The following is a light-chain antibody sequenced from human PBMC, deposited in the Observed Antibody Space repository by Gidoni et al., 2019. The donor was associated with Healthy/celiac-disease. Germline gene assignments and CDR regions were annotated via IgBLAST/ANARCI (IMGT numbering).Light chain of an antibody. CDR3: MQALQTPRT. J-gene: IGKJ1*01. V-gene: IGKV2-28*01. Sequence: DIVMTQPPLSLPVTPGEPASISCRSSQSLLHSNGYNYLDWYLQKPGQSPQLLIYLGSNRASGVPDRFSGSGSGTDFTLKISRVEAEDVGVYYCMQALQTPRTFGQXTKVEIK. CDR2: LGS. CDR1: QSLLHSNGYNY.